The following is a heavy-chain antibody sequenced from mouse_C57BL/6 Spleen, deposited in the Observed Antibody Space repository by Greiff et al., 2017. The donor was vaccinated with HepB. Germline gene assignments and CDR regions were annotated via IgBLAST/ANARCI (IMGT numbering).Heavy chain of an antibody. CDR1: GYTFTSYW. J-gene: IGHJ4*01. CDR2: IHPSDSDT. Sequence: QVQLQQPGAELVKPGASVKVSCKASGYTFTSYWMHWVKQRPGQGLEWIGRIHPSDSDTNYNQKFKGKATLTVDKSSSTAYMQLSSLTSEDSAVYYCAIGRSSSRDAMDYWGQGTSVTVSS. CDR3: AIGRSSSRDAMDY. V-gene: IGHV1-74*01.